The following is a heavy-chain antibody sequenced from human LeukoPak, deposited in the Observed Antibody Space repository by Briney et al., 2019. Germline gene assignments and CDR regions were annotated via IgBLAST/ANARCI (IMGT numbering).Heavy chain of an antibody. J-gene: IGHJ4*02. CDR1: GGSISSSSSYY. CDR2: IYYSGST. CDR3: ARLGGIYYVGDY. D-gene: IGHD3-10*02. Sequence: PSETLSLTCTVSGGSISSSSSYYWGWIRQPPGKGLEWIGSIYYSGSTYYNPSLKSRVTISVDTSKNQFSLKLSSVTAADTAVYYCARLGGIYYVGDYWGQGTLVTVSS. V-gene: IGHV4-39*01.